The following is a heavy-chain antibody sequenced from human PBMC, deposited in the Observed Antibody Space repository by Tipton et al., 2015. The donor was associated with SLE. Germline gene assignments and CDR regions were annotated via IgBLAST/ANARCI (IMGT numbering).Heavy chain of an antibody. J-gene: IGHJ5*02. CDR2: IYYSGDT. V-gene: IGHV4-39*01. D-gene: IGHD3-16*01. CDR3: ARRGPKHNWFDP. CDR1: GGSISWSSYY. Sequence: TLSLTCTVSGGSISWSSYYWGWIRQPPGKGLEWIGSIYYSGDTYYNPSLKSRVTIFVDKSKNQFSLKLSSVTAADTAVFYCARRGPKHNWFDPWGQGTLVTVSS.